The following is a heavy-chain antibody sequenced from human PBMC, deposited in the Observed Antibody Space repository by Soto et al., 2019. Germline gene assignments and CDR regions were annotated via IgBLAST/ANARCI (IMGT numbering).Heavy chain of an antibody. J-gene: IGHJ4*02. CDR2: FDPEDGKT. CDR3: ATSIAAAGERVRGKHMIPAR. CDR1: GYTFTSRY. D-gene: IGHD6-13*01. V-gene: IGHV1-24*01. Sequence: ASVKVSCKASGYTFTSRYMHWVRQAPGKGLEWMGGFDPEDGKTNYAQKFQGRVTMADDTATDTAYMELSSLRSEDTAEYFCATSIAAAGERVRGKHMIPARWGQGTLVTVSS.